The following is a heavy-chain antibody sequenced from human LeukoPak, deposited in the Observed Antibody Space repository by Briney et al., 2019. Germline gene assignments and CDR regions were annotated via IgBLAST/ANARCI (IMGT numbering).Heavy chain of an antibody. J-gene: IGHJ4*02. CDR2: IYHSGNS. Sequence: SETLSLTCTVSGCSMIDHYWSWLRPPPGKGLEWIGYIYHSGNSNSHSSLKSRVTLSVDTSKNQFFLHLVSVTAADTAVYYCATGRTGLLYGDYDYWGLGTLVTVSS. CDR3: ATGRTGLLYGDYDY. D-gene: IGHD4-17*01. V-gene: IGHV4-59*11. CDR1: GCSMIDHY.